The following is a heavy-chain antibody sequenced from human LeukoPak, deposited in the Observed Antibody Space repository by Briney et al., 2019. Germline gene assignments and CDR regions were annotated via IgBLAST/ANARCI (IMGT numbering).Heavy chain of an antibody. CDR1: GGSFSGYH. CDR3: AREPKYCSSTSCYLCWFDP. V-gene: IGHV4-34*01. D-gene: IGHD2-2*01. Sequence: PSETLSLTCAVYGGSFSGYHWSWIRQPPGKGLEWIGEINHSGSTNYNPSLKSRVTISVDTSKNQFSLKLSSVTAADTAVYYCAREPKYCSSTSCYLCWFDPWGQGTLVTVSS. CDR2: INHSGST. J-gene: IGHJ5*02.